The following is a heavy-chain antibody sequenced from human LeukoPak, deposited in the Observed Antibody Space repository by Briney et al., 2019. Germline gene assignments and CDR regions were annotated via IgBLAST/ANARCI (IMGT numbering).Heavy chain of an antibody. V-gene: IGHV4-34*01. CDR3: AKDFDSSGYYVGHFDY. CDR1: GGSFSGYY. J-gene: IGHJ4*02. D-gene: IGHD3-22*01. CDR2: INHSGRT. Sequence: PSETLSLTCAVYGGSFSGYYWSWIRQPPGKGLEWIGEINHSGRTNYNPSLKSRVTISVDKSKNQFSLKLSSVTAADTAVYYCAKDFDSSGYYVGHFDYWGQGTLVTVSS.